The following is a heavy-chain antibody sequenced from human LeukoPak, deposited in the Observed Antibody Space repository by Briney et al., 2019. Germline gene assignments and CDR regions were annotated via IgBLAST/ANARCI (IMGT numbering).Heavy chain of an antibody. D-gene: IGHD6-13*01. CDR1: GFTFSSYS. V-gene: IGHV3-21*01. CDR3: ARDQKQQPVFNWFDP. J-gene: IGHJ5*02. CDR2: ISSSSSYI. Sequence: PGGSLRLSCAASGFTFSSYSMNWVRQAPGKGLEWVSSISSSSSYIYYADSVKGRFTISRDNAKNSLYLQMNSLRAEDTAVYYCARDQKQQPVFNWFDPWGQGTLVTVSS.